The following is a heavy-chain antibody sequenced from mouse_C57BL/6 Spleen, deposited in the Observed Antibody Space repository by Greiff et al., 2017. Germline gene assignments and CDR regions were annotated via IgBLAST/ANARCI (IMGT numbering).Heavy chain of an antibody. J-gene: IGHJ1*03. V-gene: IGHV1-64*01. CDR2: IHPNSGST. CDR3: ARSEGYYGSSYRYFDV. Sequence: QVQLQQSGAELVKPGASVKLSCKASGYTFTSYWMHWVKQRPGQGLEWIGMIHPNSGSTNYNEKFKSKATLTVDKSSSTAYMQLSSLTSEDSAVYYCARSEGYYGSSYRYFDVWGTGTTVTVSS. D-gene: IGHD1-1*01. CDR1: GYTFTSYW.